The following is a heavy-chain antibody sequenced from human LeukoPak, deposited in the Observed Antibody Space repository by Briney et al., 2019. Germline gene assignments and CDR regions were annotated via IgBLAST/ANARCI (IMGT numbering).Heavy chain of an antibody. V-gene: IGHV3-21*01. Sequence: GGSLRLSCAASGFTFSSYSMNWVRQAPGKGLEWVSSISSSSSYIYYADSVKGRFTISRDNAKNSLYLQMNSLRAEDTAVYYCARRVRDYYYYMDVWGKGTTVTISS. CDR1: GFTFSSYS. D-gene: IGHD3-22*01. CDR3: ARRVRDYYYYMDV. CDR2: ISSSSSYI. J-gene: IGHJ6*03.